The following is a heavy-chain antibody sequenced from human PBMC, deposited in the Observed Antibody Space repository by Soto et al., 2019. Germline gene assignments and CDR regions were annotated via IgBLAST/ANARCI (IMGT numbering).Heavy chain of an antibody. Sequence: PGGSLRLSCAVSGFSFSDAWLNWVRQAPGKGLEWVGRIKTKSDSAATDYAAPVKGRFIISRDDSKNTLFLQLNSLQAEDTAVYFCTTAHQNRGYPWNFSGGKETLFT. CDR2: IKTKSDSAAT. J-gene: IGHJ4*02. CDR1: GFSFSDAW. CDR3: TTAHQNRGYPWNFS. V-gene: IGHV3-15*07. D-gene: IGHD1-20*01.